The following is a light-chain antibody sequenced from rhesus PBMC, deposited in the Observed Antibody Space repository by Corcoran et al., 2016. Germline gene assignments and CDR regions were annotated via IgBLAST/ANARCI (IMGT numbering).Light chain of an antibody. CDR3: QQYSSIPWT. CDR2: KAS. Sequence: DIQMTQSPSSLSASVGDTVTITCRASQGISSWLAWYQQKPGKAPKLLNYKASSLQSGVPSRFSGHGSGTDVTLTISSLQSEDFTTYYCQQYSSIPWTFGQGTKVEIK. J-gene: IGKJ1*01. V-gene: IGKV1-22*01. CDR1: QGISSW.